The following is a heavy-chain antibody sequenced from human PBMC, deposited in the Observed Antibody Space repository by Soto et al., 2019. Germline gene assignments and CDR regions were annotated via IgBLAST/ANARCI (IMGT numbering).Heavy chain of an antibody. CDR3: ARDPLYCSGGSCYSEAFDY. D-gene: IGHD2-15*01. J-gene: IGHJ4*02. Sequence: PGGSLRLSCAASGFTFSSYSMNWVRQAPGKGLEWVSYISSSSSTIYYADSVKGRFTISRDNAKNSLYLQMNSLRDEDTAVYYCARDPLYCSGGSCYSEAFDYWGQGTLFTVSS. V-gene: IGHV3-48*02. CDR1: GFTFSSYS. CDR2: ISSSSSTI.